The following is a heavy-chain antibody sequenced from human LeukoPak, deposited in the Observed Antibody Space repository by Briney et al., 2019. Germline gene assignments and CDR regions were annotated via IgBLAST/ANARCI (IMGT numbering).Heavy chain of an antibody. D-gene: IGHD3-22*01. CDR1: GFTFSSYA. CDR2: ISGSGGST. CDR3: AKDGARSRLFAPLTYDAFDI. J-gene: IGHJ3*02. V-gene: IGHV3-23*01. Sequence: GGSLRLSCAASGFTFSSYAMSWVRQAPGKGLEWVSAISGSGGSTYYADSVKGRFTISRDNSKNTLYLQVNSLRAEDTAVYYCAKDGARSRLFAPLTYDAFDIWGQRTMVTVSS.